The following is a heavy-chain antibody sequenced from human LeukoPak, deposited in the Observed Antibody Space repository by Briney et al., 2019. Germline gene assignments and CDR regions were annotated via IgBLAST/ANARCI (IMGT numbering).Heavy chain of an antibody. CDR1: GGTFSSYA. D-gene: IGHD2-2*01. J-gene: IGHJ6*02. Sequence: SVKVSCKASGGTFSSYAISWVRQAPGQGLEWMGRIIPILGLANYAQKFQGRVTITADKSTSTAYMELSSLRSEDTAVYYCASRPYCSSTSCYDGDYYGMDVWGQGTTVTVSS. CDR3: ASRPYCSSTSCYDGDYYGMDV. V-gene: IGHV1-69*04. CDR2: IIPILGLA.